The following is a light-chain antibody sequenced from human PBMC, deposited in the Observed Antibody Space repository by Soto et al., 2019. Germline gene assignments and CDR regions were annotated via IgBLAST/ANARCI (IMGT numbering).Light chain of an antibody. V-gene: IGKV3-20*01. Sequence: EIVMTQSPATLSVSPGERATLSCRASHTISSSYLAWYQQKPGQAPRLLIYGASSRATGIPDRFSGSGSGTDFTLTISRLEPEDFAVYYCQQYGSSPRTFGQGTKVDIK. CDR1: HTISSSY. CDR2: GAS. J-gene: IGKJ1*01. CDR3: QQYGSSPRT.